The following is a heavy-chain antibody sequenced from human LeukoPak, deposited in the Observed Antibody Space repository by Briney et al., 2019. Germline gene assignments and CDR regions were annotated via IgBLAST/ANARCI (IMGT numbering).Heavy chain of an antibody. CDR3: AVEYTSSSGFDP. D-gene: IGHD6-6*01. V-gene: IGHV3-30*02. Sequence: GGSLRLSCAASGFTVSSNYMSWVRQAPGKGLEWVAFIQYDGSKKYYADSVKGRFTISRDNSKNTLYLQMNSLRAEDTAVYYCAVEYTSSSGFDPWGQGTLVTVS. CDR2: IQYDGSKK. J-gene: IGHJ5*02. CDR1: GFTVSSNY.